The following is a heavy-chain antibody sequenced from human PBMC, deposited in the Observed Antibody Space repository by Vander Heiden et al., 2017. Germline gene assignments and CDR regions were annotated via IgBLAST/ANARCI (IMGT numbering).Heavy chain of an antibody. J-gene: IGHJ3*02. Sequence: EVQLVESGGGLVQPGRSLRLSCAASGVTFDDYAMHWVRQAPGKGLEWVSGISWNSGSIGYADSVKGRFTISRDNAKNSLYLQMNSLRAEDTALYYCAKDTGYDILTGSYDAFDIWGQGTMVTVSS. D-gene: IGHD3-9*01. CDR3: AKDTGYDILTGSYDAFDI. CDR2: ISWNSGSI. V-gene: IGHV3-9*01. CDR1: GVTFDDYA.